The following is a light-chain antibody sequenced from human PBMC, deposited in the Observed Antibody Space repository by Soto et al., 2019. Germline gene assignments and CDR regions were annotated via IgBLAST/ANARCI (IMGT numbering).Light chain of an antibody. V-gene: IGKV3-11*01. J-gene: IGKJ5*01. CDR1: QSVSSY. CDR3: QQRSNWPPIT. Sequence: EIVLTQSPATLSLSPVERATLSCRASQSVSSYFAWYQQKPGQAPRLLIYHASNRATGIPARFSGSGSGTDFTLTISSLEPEDCAVYYCQQRSNWPPITLGQVTRLEIK. CDR2: HAS.